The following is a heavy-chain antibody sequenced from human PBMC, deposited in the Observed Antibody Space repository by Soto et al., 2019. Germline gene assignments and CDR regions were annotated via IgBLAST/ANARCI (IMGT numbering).Heavy chain of an antibody. CDR2: ISWNSGSI. V-gene: IGHV3-9*01. J-gene: IGHJ4*02. CDR1: GFTFDDYA. CDR3: ERAFGGSYDY. Sequence: SLRLSCAASGFTFDDYAMHWVRQAPGKGLEWVSGISWNSGSIGYADSVKGRFTISRDNAKNSLYLQMNSLRAEDTALYYCERAFGGSYDYWGQGTLVTVSS. D-gene: IGHD1-26*01.